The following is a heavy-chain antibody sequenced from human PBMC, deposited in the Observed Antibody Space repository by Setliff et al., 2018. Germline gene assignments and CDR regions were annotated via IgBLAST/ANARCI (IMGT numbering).Heavy chain of an antibody. J-gene: IGHJ4*02. CDR2: IKQDGSEK. Sequence: PGGPLRLSCAASGFTFSSYSMNWVRQAPGKGLEWVANIKQDGSEKYYVDSVKGRFTISRDNAKNSLYLQMSSLRAEDTAVYYCARDGGEYWGQGTLVTVSS. D-gene: IGHD3-16*01. V-gene: IGHV3-7*01. CDR3: ARDGGEY. CDR1: GFTFSSYS.